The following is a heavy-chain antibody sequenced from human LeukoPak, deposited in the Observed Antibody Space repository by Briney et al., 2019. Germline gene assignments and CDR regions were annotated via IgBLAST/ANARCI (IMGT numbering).Heavy chain of an antibody. CDR2: FYQSGST. CDR3: ARERVTIAVDAYNWFDP. D-gene: IGHD6-19*01. Sequence: SETLSLTCTVSGYSISRSYHWGWIRQPPGKGLEWIGSFYQSGSTYYNPSLKSRVTISVDTSKNQFSLKLSSVTAADTAVYYCARERVTIAVDAYNWFDPWGQGTLVTVSS. CDR1: GYSISRSYH. V-gene: IGHV4-38-2*02. J-gene: IGHJ5*02.